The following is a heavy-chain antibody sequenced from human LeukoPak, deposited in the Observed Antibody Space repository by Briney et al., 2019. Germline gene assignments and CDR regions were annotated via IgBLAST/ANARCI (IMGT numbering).Heavy chain of an antibody. Sequence: PGGSLRLSCAASGFTFSSYSMNWVRQAPGKGLEWVSYISSSSSTIYYADSVKGRFTISRDNAKNSLYLQMNSLRPEDSAVYYCAGFFYDNSGDAFDLWGQGTMVTVSS. V-gene: IGHV3-48*04. CDR1: GFTFSSYS. CDR2: ISSSSSTI. J-gene: IGHJ3*01. CDR3: AGFFYDNSGDAFDL. D-gene: IGHD3-22*01.